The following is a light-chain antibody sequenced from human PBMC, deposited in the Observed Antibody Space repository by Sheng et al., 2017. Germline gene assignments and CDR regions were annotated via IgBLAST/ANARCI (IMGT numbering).Light chain of an antibody. CDR2: AAS. CDR3: QQYYSTLFT. V-gene: IGKV1-NL1*01. CDR1: QGIRNS. J-gene: IGKJ3*01. Sequence: DIQMTQSPSSLSASVGDRVTITCRASQGIRNSLAWYQHKPGKAPELLVYAASTLERGVPSRFSGSGSGTDYTLTISSLQPEDFATYYCQQYYSTLFTFVP.